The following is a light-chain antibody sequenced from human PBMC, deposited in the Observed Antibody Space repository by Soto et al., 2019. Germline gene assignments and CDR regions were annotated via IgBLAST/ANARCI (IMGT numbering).Light chain of an antibody. CDR3: MQALQTPAIT. CDR1: QSLLHSNGYNY. CDR2: LGS. V-gene: IGKV2-28*01. Sequence: DIVMTQSPLSLPVTPGEPASISCRSSQSLLHSNGYNYLDWYLQKPGQSPQLLIYLGSNRASGVPDRFSGSGSCTDFTPKISRVEAKDVGVYYCMQALQTPAITFGQGTRLEIK. J-gene: IGKJ5*01.